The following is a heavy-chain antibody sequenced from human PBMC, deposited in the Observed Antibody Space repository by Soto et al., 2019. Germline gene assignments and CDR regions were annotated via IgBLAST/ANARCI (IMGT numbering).Heavy chain of an antibody. CDR1: GFTFSSYG. CDR3: ARDPPGYYDSSGYIFDY. V-gene: IGHV3-33*01. Sequence: QVQLVESGGGVVQPGRSLRLSCAASGFTFSSYGMHSVRQAPGKGLEWVAVIWYDGSNKYYADSVKGRFTISRDNSKNTLYLQMNSLRAEDTAVYYCARDPPGYYDSSGYIFDYWGQGTLVTVSS. D-gene: IGHD3-22*01. CDR2: IWYDGSNK. J-gene: IGHJ4*02.